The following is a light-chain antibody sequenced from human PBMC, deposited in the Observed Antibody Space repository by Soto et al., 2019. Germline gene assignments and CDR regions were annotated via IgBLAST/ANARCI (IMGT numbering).Light chain of an antibody. V-gene: IGKV1-5*03. CDR2: QAS. Sequence: DIQMTQSPSTLSASVGDRVTITCRASESINKWLAWYQQRPGKVPKLLIYQASNLESGVPARFSGSGSATDFTLTIISLQPADVAAYYCQHYKISTRYSFGQGTKVEIK. J-gene: IGKJ2*03. CDR1: ESINKW. CDR3: QHYKISTRYS.